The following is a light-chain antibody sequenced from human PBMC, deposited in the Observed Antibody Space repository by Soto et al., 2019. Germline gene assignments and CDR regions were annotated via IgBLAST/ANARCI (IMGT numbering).Light chain of an antibody. Sequence: EIVLTQSPGTLSLSPGERATLSCRASQSVSSSYLAWYQQKPGQAPRLLIYGASSRATGIPDRFSGSGSGTDFTLTISSLQRDDVATYYCQQSSSTPRTFGGGTKVEIK. J-gene: IGKJ4*01. CDR2: GAS. CDR3: QQSSSTPRT. CDR1: QSVSSSY. V-gene: IGKV3-20*01.